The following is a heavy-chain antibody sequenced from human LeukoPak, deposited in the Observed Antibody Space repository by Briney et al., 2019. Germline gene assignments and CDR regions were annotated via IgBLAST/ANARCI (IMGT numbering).Heavy chain of an antibody. CDR2: ISHSGST. CDR1: GYSISSGYY. CDR3: ARDSYSSSWHFDY. V-gene: IGHV4-38-2*02. Sequence: KPSETLSLTCAVSGYSISSGYYWGWIRQPPGKGLDWIGSISHSGSTYYNPSLRSRVTISIDTSKNQFSLRLNSVTATDTAVYYCARDSYSSSWHFDYWGQGTLVTVSS. J-gene: IGHJ4*02. D-gene: IGHD6-13*01.